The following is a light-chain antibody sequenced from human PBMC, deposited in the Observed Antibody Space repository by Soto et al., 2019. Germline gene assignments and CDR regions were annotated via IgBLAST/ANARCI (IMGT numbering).Light chain of an antibody. Sequence: EIVMTQSPDTLSVSPGERATLSCRASHIVSSNLAWYQHKAGQAPRLLIYGASTRATGIPARFSGSGSGTEFTLTISSLQPDDFATYYCQQYNSYWTFGQGTKVDIK. CDR2: GAS. CDR3: QQYNSYWT. V-gene: IGKV3-15*01. J-gene: IGKJ1*01. CDR1: HIVSSN.